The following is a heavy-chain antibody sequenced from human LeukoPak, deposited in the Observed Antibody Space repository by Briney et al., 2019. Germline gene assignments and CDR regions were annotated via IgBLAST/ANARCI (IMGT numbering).Heavy chain of an antibody. CDR2: IYSGGST. CDR3: ARSVPQAFDI. D-gene: IGHD5/OR15-5a*01. Sequence: PGGSLRLSCAASGFTVSSNYMSWVRQAPGKGLEWVSVIYSGGSTYYADSVKGRFTISRDNSKSTLYLQMNSLRAEDTAVYYCARSVPQAFDIWGQGTMVTVSS. V-gene: IGHV3-53*01. CDR1: GFTVSSNY. J-gene: IGHJ3*02.